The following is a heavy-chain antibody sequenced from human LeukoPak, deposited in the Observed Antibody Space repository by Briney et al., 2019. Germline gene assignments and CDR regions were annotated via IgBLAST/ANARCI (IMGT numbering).Heavy chain of an antibody. CDR1: GFTFSSYS. D-gene: IGHD6-13*01. Sequence: PGGSLRLSCAASGFTFSSYSMNWVRQAPGKGLEWVSYISSSSSTIYYADSVKGRLTISRDNAKNSLYLQMNSLRAEDTAVYYCARDQYSSSWYVFDYWGQGTLVTVSS. V-gene: IGHV3-48*01. CDR3: ARDQYSSSWYVFDY. CDR2: ISSSSSTI. J-gene: IGHJ4*02.